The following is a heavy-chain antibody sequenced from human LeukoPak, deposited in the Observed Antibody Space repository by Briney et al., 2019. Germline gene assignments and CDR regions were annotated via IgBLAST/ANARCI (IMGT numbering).Heavy chain of an antibody. V-gene: IGHV4-30-4*02. J-gene: IGHJ4*02. Sequence: SETLSLTCTVSGGSISSGDYYWSWIRQPPGKGLEWIGYIYYSGSTYYNPSLKSRVTISVDTSKNQFSLKLSSVTAADTAVYYCARGLLGGSREEYWGQGTLVTVSS. CDR2: IYYSGST. CDR1: GGSISSGDYY. CDR3: ARGLLGGSREEY. D-gene: IGHD6-13*01.